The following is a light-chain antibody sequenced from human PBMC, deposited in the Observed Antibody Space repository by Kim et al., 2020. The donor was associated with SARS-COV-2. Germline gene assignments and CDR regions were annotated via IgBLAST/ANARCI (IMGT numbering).Light chain of an antibody. CDR3: QQLNSYPLT. CDR1: QGISSY. Sequence: DIQLTQSPSFLCASVGDRVTITCRASQGISSYLAWYQQKPGKAPKLLIYAASTLQSGVPSRFSGSGSGTEFTLTINSLQPEDFATYYCQQLNSYPLTFGGGTKVDIK. J-gene: IGKJ4*01. V-gene: IGKV1-9*01. CDR2: AAS.